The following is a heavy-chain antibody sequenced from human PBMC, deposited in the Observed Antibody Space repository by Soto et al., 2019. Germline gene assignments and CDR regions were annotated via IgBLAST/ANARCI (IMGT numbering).Heavy chain of an antibody. V-gene: IGHV3-9*01. CDR2: ISWNSKNI. J-gene: IGHJ4*02. CDR3: AKAGKTYYDFWSGYYPDY. CDR1: GFSFDDYA. D-gene: IGHD3-3*01. Sequence: GGSLRLSCAASGFSFDDYAMHWVRQAPGKGPEWVSGISWNSKNIGYADSVKSRFTISRDNAKNSLYLQMNSLRGEDTALYYCAKAGKTYYDFWSGYYPDYWGQGTMVTVSS.